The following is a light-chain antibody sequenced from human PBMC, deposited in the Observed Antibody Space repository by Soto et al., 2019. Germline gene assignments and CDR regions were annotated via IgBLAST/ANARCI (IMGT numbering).Light chain of an antibody. V-gene: IGKV3-20*01. J-gene: IGKJ5*01. CDR3: QQWHTSPSIT. Sequence: EIVLTQSPGTLSLSPGERATLSCRASPSLSNNIYLAWYQQKPGQSPRLLLYGASNRATGVPDRFSGSGSGTDFTLTISSLEPEDFAVYFCQQWHTSPSITFGQGTRLEIK. CDR1: PSLSNNIY. CDR2: GAS.